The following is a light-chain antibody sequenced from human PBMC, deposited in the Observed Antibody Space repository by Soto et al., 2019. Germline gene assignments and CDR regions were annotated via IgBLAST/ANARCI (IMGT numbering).Light chain of an antibody. CDR3: QRYNSYSYT. CDR2: DAS. CDR1: QSISSW. Sequence: DIQMTQSPSTLSASVGDRVTITCRASQSISSWLAWYQQKPGKAPKLLIYDASSLESGVPSRFSGSGSGTEYTLTISSLQPDDFATYYCQRYNSYSYTGRQGTKLEIK. V-gene: IGKV1-5*01. J-gene: IGKJ2*01.